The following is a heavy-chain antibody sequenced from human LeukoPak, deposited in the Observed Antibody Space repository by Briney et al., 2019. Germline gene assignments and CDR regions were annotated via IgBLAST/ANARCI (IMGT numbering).Heavy chain of an antibody. D-gene: IGHD6-19*01. CDR2: IVVGSGNT. Sequence: SVKVSCKASGFTFTSSAVQWVRQARGQRLEWIGWIVVGSGNTNYAQKFQERVTITRDMTTSTAYMELSSLRSEDTAVYYCAADSSGWYSTFDYWGQGTLVTVSS. CDR1: GFTFTSSA. V-gene: IGHV1-58*01. J-gene: IGHJ4*02. CDR3: AADSSGWYSTFDY.